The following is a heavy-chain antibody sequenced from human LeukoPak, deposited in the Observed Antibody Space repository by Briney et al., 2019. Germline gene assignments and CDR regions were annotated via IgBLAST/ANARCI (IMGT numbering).Heavy chain of an antibody. CDR2: ISAYNGNT. CDR1: GYTFTSYG. V-gene: IGHV1-18*01. J-gene: IGHJ4*02. CDR3: ARERCSSTSCYWLDY. D-gene: IGHD2-2*01. Sequence: ASVKVSCKASGYTFTSYGISWVRQAPGQGLEWMGWISAYNGNTNYAQKLQGRVTMTTDTSTSTAYMELRSLRSDDTAVYYCARERCSSTSCYWLDYWGQGTLVTVSS.